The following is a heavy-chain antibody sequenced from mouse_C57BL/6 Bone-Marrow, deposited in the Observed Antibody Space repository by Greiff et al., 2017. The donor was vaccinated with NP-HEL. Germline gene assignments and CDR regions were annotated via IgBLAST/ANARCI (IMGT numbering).Heavy chain of an antibody. CDR2: IDPETGGT. V-gene: IGHV1-15*01. J-gene: IGHJ1*03. D-gene: IGHD1-1*01. CDR3: TRITTVVARYWYFDV. CDR1: GYTFTDYE. Sequence: VKLQQSGAELVRPGASVTLSCKASGYTFTDYEMHWVKQTPVHGLEWIGAIDPETGGTAYNQKFKGKAILTADNSSSTAYMELRSLTSEDSAVYYCTRITTVVARYWYFDVWGTGTTVTVSS.